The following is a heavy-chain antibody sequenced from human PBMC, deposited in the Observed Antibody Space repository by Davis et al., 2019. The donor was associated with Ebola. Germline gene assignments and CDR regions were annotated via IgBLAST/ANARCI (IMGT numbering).Heavy chain of an antibody. D-gene: IGHD6-13*01. J-gene: IGHJ5*02. CDR1: GGSFSGYY. CDR3: ARGGIAAAGRRDGFDP. Sequence: PSETLSLTCAVYGGSFSGYYWSWIRQPPGKGLEWIGEINHSGSTNYNPSLKSRVTISVDTSKNQFSLKLSSVTAADTAVYYCARGGIAAAGRRDGFDPWGQGTLVTVSS. V-gene: IGHV4-34*01. CDR2: INHSGST.